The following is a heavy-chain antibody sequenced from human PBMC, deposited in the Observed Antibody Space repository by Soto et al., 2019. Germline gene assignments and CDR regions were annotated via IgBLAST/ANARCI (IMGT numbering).Heavy chain of an antibody. CDR1: GFTFSSYH. D-gene: IGHD2-15*01. CDR2: VNPLSTHI. CDR3: ARGYCGGGGCYLRRDPFDV. V-gene: IGHV3-21*01. J-gene: IGHJ3*01. Sequence: EVQLVESGGGLVVPGGSLSLSCVASGFTFSSYHMSWVRQAPGKGLEWVSSVNPLSTHIYYADSVRGRFAISRDHSKNSLYLQMNSLRTEDAAVYYCARGYCGGGGCYLRRDPFDVWGQGTLVTVSS.